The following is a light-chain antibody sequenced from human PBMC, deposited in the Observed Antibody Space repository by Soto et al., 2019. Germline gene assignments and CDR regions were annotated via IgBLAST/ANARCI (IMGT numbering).Light chain of an antibody. J-gene: IGKJ3*01. CDR3: QQYYSTPFT. V-gene: IGKV4-1*01. CDR1: QSVLYSSNNKNY. CDR2: WAS. Sequence: DIVMTQSPDSLAVSLGERATINCKSSQSVLYSSNNKNYLAWYQQKPGQPPKLLIYWASTRESGVPDRFSGSRSGTEFTLTIRSLQAEDCAVYYCQQYYSTPFTFGPGTKGDIK.